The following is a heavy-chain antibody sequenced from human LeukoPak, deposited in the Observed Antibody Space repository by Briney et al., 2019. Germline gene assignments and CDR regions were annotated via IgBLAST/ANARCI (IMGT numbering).Heavy chain of an antibody. D-gene: IGHD5-24*01. CDR2: MNPNSGNT. CDR1: GYTFTSYD. CDR3: ARNGEMATAKDAFDI. J-gene: IGHJ3*02. Sequence: ASVKVSCKASGYTFTSYDINWVRQATGQGLEWMGWMNPNSGNTGYAQKFQGRVTITRNTSISTAYMELSSLRSEDTAVYYCARNGEMATAKDAFDIRGQGTMVTVSS. V-gene: IGHV1-8*03.